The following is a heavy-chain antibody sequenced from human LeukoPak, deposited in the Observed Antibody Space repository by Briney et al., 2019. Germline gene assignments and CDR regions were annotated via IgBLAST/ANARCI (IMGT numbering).Heavy chain of an antibody. CDR1: GYSFTTYG. CDR2: ISGYNGNT. CDR3: ARSSSTGTTIHNLDY. Sequence: ASVTVSCTASGYSFTTYGISWVRQAPGQGLEWMGWISGYNGNTKNAQKLQGRVTMTTDTSTSTAFMELRSLRSDDTAVYYCARSSSTGTTIHNLDYWGQGTLVTVSS. V-gene: IGHV1-18*01. J-gene: IGHJ4*02. D-gene: IGHD1-7*01.